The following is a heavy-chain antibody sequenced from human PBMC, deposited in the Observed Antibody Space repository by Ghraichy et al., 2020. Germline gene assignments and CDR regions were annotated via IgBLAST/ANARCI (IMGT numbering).Heavy chain of an antibody. J-gene: IGHJ3*02. CDR3: ARLQGYAEREAFDI. V-gene: IGHV4-59*08. D-gene: IGHD5-12*01. CDR2: ISYSEGT. CDR1: GGSITIDY. Sequence: SETLSLTCTVSGGSITIDYWSWIRQPPGKRLEWIGYISYSEGTNYNPSLKSRVTISVDMSKNQFSLKLSSVAATDTAVYYCARLQGYAEREAFDIWGQGTVVIVSS.